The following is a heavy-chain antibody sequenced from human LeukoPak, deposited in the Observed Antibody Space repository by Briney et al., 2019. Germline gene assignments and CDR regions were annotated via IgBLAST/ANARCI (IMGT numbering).Heavy chain of an antibody. Sequence: ASETLSLTCAVYGGSFSGYYWSWIRQPPGKGLEWIGEINHSGSTNYNPSLKSRVTISVDTSKNQFSLKLSSVTAADTAVYYCAGGRSWSGYLNWGQGTLVTVSS. D-gene: IGHD3-3*01. CDR2: INHSGST. CDR1: GGSFSGYY. CDR3: AGGRSWSGYLN. J-gene: IGHJ4*02. V-gene: IGHV4-34*01.